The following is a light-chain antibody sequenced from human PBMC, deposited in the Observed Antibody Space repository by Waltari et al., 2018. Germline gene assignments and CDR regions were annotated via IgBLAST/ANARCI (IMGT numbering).Light chain of an antibody. J-gene: IGLJ2*01. CDR1: TSDIVVFNL. CDR2: EVN. Sequence: QPPRPQPPPWSGSPGRSVTTSSPGPTSDIVVFNLVPCYQQHPGKAPKLIIYEVNQRPSGVSDRFSGSKSGNTASLTISGLQAEDEADYYCSSYADNNTYVLFGGGTRLTVL. CDR3: SSYADNNTYVL. V-gene: IGLV2-8*01.